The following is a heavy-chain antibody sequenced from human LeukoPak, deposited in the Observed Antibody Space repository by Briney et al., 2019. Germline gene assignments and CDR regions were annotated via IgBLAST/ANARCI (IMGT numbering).Heavy chain of an antibody. CDR3: ARDRSSSSWLDY. D-gene: IGHD6-13*01. Sequence: LPGGSLRLSCAASGFTLSSYWMSWVRQAPGKGLEWVANIKEDGSERYYVDSVKGRFTISGDNAKNSLYLQMNSLRAEDTAVYYCARDRSSSSWLDYWGQGTLVTVSS. CDR1: GFTLSSYW. J-gene: IGHJ4*02. V-gene: IGHV3-7*01. CDR2: IKEDGSER.